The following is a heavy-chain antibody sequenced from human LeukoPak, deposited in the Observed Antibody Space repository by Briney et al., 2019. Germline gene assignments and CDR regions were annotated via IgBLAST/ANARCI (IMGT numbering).Heavy chain of an antibody. CDR3: ARTLPQGDTGWFYYMDV. CDR1: GYTFTSYG. J-gene: IGHJ6*03. V-gene: IGHV1-69*13. D-gene: IGHD6-19*01. CDR2: IIPIFGTA. Sequence: ASVKVSCKASGYTFTSYGISWVRQAPGQGLEWMGGIIPIFGTANYAQKFQGRVTITADETTSTSHMALSSLTSEDTAVYYCARTLPQGDTGWFYYMDVWGTGTTVTISS.